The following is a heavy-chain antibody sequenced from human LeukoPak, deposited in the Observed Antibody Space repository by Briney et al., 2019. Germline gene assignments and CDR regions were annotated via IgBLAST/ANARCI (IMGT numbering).Heavy chain of an antibody. V-gene: IGHV4-4*07. CDR2: IVPSGST. J-gene: IGHJ4*02. CDR1: GASIRNYY. D-gene: IGHD6-13*01. CDR3: AKEGAAPGPDFDY. Sequence: SETLSLTCTVSGASIRNYYWSWIRQPARKGLEWIGRIVPSGSTNYNPSLKSRVTMSVDTSKNQFSLKLNSVTAADTAVYYCAKEGAAPGPDFDYWGQGTLVIVSS.